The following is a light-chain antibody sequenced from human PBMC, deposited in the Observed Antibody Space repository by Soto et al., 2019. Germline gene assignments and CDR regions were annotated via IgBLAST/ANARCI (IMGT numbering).Light chain of an antibody. J-gene: IGKJ1*01. Sequence: DIHMTQSPSTLSASVGDRVTISFLASHSISGWLALYQQKPWKAPNLLIYAASTVESGVPSRFSGSASGTEFTLTISSLQPDDFATYYCQQYNSYWTFGQGTKVDIK. CDR3: QQYNSYWT. CDR2: AAS. V-gene: IGKV1-5*01. CDR1: HSISGW.